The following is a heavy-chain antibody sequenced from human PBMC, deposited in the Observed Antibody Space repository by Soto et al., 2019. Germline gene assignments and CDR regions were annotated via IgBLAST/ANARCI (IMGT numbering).Heavy chain of an antibody. CDR1: GGSISSSSNH. CDR3: ATHPQYGPLAH. D-gene: IGHD4-17*01. J-gene: IGHJ4*02. V-gene: IGHV4-39*01. CDR2: IYYSENT. Sequence: QLQLQESGPGLVKPSETLSLTCTVSGGSISSSSNHWGWIRQPPGKGLEWIGNIYYSENTYYNPSLKSRVPISVDPSKNQFSLRLTPVTAADTAVYYCATHPQYGPLAHWGQGTLVTASS.